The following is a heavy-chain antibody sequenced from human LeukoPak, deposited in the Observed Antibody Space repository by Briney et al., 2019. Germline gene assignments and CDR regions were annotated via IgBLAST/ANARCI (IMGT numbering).Heavy chain of an antibody. CDR1: GFTFSSYS. CDR2: ISSSSYI. CDR3: ARDLYSSGYYYFDY. Sequence: PGGSLRLSCAASGFTFSSYSMNWVRQAPGKGLEWVSSISSSSYIYYADSVKGRFTISRDNAKNSLYLQMNSLRAEDTAVYCCARDLYSSGYYYFDYWGQGTLVTVSS. D-gene: IGHD3-22*01. J-gene: IGHJ4*02. V-gene: IGHV3-21*01.